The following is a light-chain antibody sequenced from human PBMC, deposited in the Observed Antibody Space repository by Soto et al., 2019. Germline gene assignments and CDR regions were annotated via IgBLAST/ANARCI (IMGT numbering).Light chain of an antibody. CDR2: AAS. Sequence: PGERATLSCRASQSVTSSYLAWYQQKPGQAPRLLIYAASSRATGIPDRFSGSGSGTDFTLTISRLEPEDFAVYYCQQYGSSPLTFCGGNKVEI. J-gene: IGKJ4*01. CDR1: QSVTSSY. V-gene: IGKV3-20*01. CDR3: QQYGSSPLT.